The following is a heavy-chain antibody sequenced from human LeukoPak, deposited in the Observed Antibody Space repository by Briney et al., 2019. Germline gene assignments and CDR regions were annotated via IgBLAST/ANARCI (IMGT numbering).Heavy chain of an antibody. CDR2: IYYSGST. J-gene: IGHJ3*02. V-gene: IGHV4-39*07. D-gene: IGHD3-3*01. CDR1: GGSISSSSYY. CDR3: ARHLARRITIRPIGAFDI. Sequence: KPSETLSLTCTVSGGSISSSSYYWGWIRQPPGKGLEWIGSIYYSGSTYYNPSLKSRVTISVDTSKNQFSLKLSSVTAADTAVYYCARHLARRITIRPIGAFDIWGQGTMVTVSS.